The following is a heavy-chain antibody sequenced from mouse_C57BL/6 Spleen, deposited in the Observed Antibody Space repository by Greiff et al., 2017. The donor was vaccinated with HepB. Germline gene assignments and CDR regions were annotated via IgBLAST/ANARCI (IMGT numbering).Heavy chain of an antibody. CDR1: GFTFSSYA. J-gene: IGHJ2*01. D-gene: IGHD1-1*01. Sequence: DVKLQESGEGLVKPGGSLKLSCAASGFTFSSYAMSWVRQTPEKRLEWVAYISSGGDYIYYADTVKGRFTISRDNARNTLYLQMSSLKSEDTAMYYCTREAVTTVVAFDYWGQGTTLTVSS. CDR2: ISSGGDYI. V-gene: IGHV5-9-1*02. CDR3: TREAVTTVVAFDY.